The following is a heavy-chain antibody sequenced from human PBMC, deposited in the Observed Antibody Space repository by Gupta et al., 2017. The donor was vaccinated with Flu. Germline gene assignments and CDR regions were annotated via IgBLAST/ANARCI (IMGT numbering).Heavy chain of an antibody. CDR3: ARWVVAGGYYDSSGYGDY. D-gene: IGHD3-22*01. V-gene: IGHV1-69*01. J-gene: IGHJ4*02. CDR2: IIPIFGTA. Sequence: QGLEWMGGIIPIFGTANYAQKFQGRVTITADESTSTAYMELSSLRSEDTAVYYCARWVVAGGYYDSSGYGDYWGQGTLVTVSS.